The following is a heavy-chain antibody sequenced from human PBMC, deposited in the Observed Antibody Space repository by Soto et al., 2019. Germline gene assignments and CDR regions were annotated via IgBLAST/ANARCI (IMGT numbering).Heavy chain of an antibody. J-gene: IGHJ6*02. CDR3: ARDRGYCSGGSCYARGVYYYGMDV. CDR1: GFTFSDYY. CDR2: ISSSSSYT. D-gene: IGHD2-15*01. V-gene: IGHV3-11*06. Sequence: PGGSLRLSCAASGFTFSDYYMIWIRQAPGKGLEWVSYISSSSSYTNYADSVKGRFTISRDNAKNSLYLQMNSLRAEDTAAYYCARDRGYCSGGSCYARGVYYYGMDVWGQGTTVTVSS.